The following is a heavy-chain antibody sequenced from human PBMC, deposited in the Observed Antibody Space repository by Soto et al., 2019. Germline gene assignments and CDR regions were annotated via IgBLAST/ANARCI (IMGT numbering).Heavy chain of an antibody. V-gene: IGHV4-59*01. CDR2: IYNSGRT. Sequence: SETRSLTCTGSAGFISRYYWSWIRQPPGRGLEWIGYIYNSGRTNYNPALKSRVTISVDTSKNQFSLKLSSVTAADTAVYYCASSALRYFARLLPPFHYWGQGTLVTVS. CDR1: AGFISRYY. CDR3: ASSALRYFARLLPPFHY. D-gene: IGHD3-9*01. J-gene: IGHJ4*02.